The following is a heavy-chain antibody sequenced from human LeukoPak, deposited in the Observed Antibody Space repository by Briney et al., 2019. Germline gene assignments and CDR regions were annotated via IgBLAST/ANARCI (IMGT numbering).Heavy chain of an antibody. Sequence: PGGSLRLSCAASGFTFSSYDMHWVRQATGKGLEWVSAIGTAGDTYYPGSVKGRFTISRENAKNSLYLQMNSLRAGDTAVYYCARGRVLRYFDWSGGQGMDVWGQGTTVTVSS. CDR3: ARGRVLRYFDWSGGQGMDV. J-gene: IGHJ6*02. CDR1: GFTFSSYD. CDR2: IGTAGDT. D-gene: IGHD3-9*01. V-gene: IGHV3-13*01.